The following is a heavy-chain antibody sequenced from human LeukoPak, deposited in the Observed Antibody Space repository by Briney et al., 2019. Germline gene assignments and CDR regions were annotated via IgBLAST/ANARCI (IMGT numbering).Heavy chain of an antibody. V-gene: IGHV1-46*01. Sequence: ASVKVSCKASGYTFTSYYMHWGRQAPGQGLEWMGIINPSGGSTSYAQKFQGRVTMTRDMSTSTVYMELSSLRSEDTAVYYCARVGSYYAFDYWGQGTLVTVSS. D-gene: IGHD1-26*01. CDR3: ARVGSYYAFDY. J-gene: IGHJ4*02. CDR2: INPSGGST. CDR1: GYTFTSYY.